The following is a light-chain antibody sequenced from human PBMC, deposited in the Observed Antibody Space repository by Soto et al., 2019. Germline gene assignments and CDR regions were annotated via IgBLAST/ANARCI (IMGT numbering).Light chain of an antibody. CDR1: QSVSNNY. J-gene: IGKJ4*01. CDR2: DAS. V-gene: IGKV3-11*01. CDR3: QQRLT. Sequence: EIVLTQSPGTLSLSPGERVSLSCRASQSVSNNYLAWYQQKPGQAPRLLIYDASNRATGIPARFSGSGSGTDFTLTISSLEPEDFAVYYCQQRLTFGEGPRWIS.